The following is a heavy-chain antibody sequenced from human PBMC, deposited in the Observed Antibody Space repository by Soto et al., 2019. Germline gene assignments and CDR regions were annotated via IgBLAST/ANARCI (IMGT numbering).Heavy chain of an antibody. CDR3: ARYGSGSYYYYYYGMDV. D-gene: IGHD3-10*01. CDR2: IYYSGST. CDR1: GGSISSGGYY. J-gene: IGHJ6*02. Sequence: SETLSLTCTVSGGSISSGGYYWSWIRQHPGKGLEWIGYIYYSGSTYYNPSLKSRVTISVDTSKNQFSLKLSSVTAADTAVYYCARYGSGSYYYYYYGMDVWGQGTTVTVSS. V-gene: IGHV4-31*03.